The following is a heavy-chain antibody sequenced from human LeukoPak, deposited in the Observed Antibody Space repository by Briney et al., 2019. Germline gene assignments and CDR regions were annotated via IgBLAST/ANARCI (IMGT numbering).Heavy chain of an antibody. Sequence: GGSLRLSCAASGFTFSSYAMHWVRQAPGKGPEWVAVISYDGSNKYYADSVKGRFTISRDNSKNTLYLQMNSLRAEDTAVYYCAKARGYGSGSPYDAFDIWGLGTRVTISS. CDR2: ISYDGSNK. CDR1: GFTFSSYA. J-gene: IGHJ3*02. D-gene: IGHD3-10*01. CDR3: AKARGYGSGSPYDAFDI. V-gene: IGHV3-30-3*01.